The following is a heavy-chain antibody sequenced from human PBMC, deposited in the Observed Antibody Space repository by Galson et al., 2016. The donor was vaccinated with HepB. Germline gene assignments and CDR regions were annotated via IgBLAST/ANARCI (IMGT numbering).Heavy chain of an antibody. D-gene: IGHD1-1*01. CDR3: ARDRTTGTTHSFEI. CDR1: GGPLTNTNW. CDR2: IYHNGYT. V-gene: IGHV4-4*02. J-gene: IGHJ3*02. Sequence: SETLSLTCDVSGGPLTNTNWWTWVRLPPGKGLEWIGEIYHNGYTNYNPTLKSRVTMSIDTSKNRFSLRLTPVTAADTAVYYCARDRTTGTTHSFEIWGHGTTVTVSS.